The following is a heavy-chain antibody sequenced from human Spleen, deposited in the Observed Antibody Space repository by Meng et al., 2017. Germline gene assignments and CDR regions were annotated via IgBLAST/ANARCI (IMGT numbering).Heavy chain of an antibody. CDR3: AIRALASTYGAFDI. J-gene: IGHJ3*02. CDR1: GFTSRTYA. CDR2: INVNSWHI. D-gene: IGHD6-19*01. Sequence: GGSLRLSCAASGFTSRTYAMTWVRRAPGKGLEWVSTINVNSWHIYYADSVKGRFTISRESSKNTLYLQMNSLRAEDTAVYDCAIRALASTYGAFDIWGQGTMVTVSS. V-gene: IGHV3-23*01.